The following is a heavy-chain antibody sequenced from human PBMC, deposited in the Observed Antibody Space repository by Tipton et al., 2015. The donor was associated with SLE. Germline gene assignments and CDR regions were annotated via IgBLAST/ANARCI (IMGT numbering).Heavy chain of an antibody. CDR2: ISWDGGST. CDR1: GFTFDDYT. CDR3: AKRFYYECSGDAFDI. V-gene: IGHV3-43*01. Sequence: SLRLSCAASGFTFDDYTMHWVRQAPGKGLEWVSLISWDGGSTYYADSVKGRFTISRDNSKNSLHLQMNSLRTEDTALYYCAKRFYYECSGDAFDIWGQGKMVTVSS. J-gene: IGHJ3*02. D-gene: IGHD3-22*01.